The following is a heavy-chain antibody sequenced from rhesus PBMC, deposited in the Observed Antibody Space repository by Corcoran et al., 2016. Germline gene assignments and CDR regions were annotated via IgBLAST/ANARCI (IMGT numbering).Heavy chain of an antibody. CDR2: NYGSTTNT. J-gene: IGHJ4*01. CDR1: GGSISDSYR. Sequence: QVQLQESGPGVVKPSETLSLTCAVSGGSISDSYRWSLIRQPPGKGLEWIGYNYGSTTNTNYNPSLKSRVTISKDTSKNQFSWRLSSVTAADTAVYYCARDGYSLFDYWGQGVLVTVSS. D-gene: IGHD5-24*01. V-gene: IGHV4S10*01. CDR3: ARDGYSLFDY.